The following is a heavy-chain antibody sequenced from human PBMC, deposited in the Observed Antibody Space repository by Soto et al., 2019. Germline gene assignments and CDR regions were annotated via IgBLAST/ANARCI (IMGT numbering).Heavy chain of an antibody. V-gene: IGHV3-30*18. CDR2: ISYDGSNK. J-gene: IGHJ6*02. CDR1: GFTFISYG. Sequence: PGGSLRLSCAASGFTFISYGMHWVRQAPGKGLEWVVVISYDGSNKYYADSVKGRFTISRDNSKNTLYLQMNSLRAEDTAVYYCAKDLAAAGLYYYYGMDVWGQGTTVTVSS. CDR3: AKDLAAAGLYYYYGMDV. D-gene: IGHD6-13*01.